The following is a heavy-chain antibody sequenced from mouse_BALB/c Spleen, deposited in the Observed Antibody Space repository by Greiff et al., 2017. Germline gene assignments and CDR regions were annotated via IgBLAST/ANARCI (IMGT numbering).Heavy chain of an antibody. CDR3: ASRLPLFAY. D-gene: IGHD2-10*01. V-gene: IGHV1-9*01. CDR1: GYTFSSYW. Sequence: QVQLQQSGAELMKPGASVKISCKATGYTFSSYWIEWVKQRPGHGLEWIGEILPGSGSTNYNEKFKGKATFTADTSSNTAYMQLSSLTSEDSAVYYCASRLPLFAYWGQGTLVTVSA. J-gene: IGHJ3*01. CDR2: ILPGSGST.